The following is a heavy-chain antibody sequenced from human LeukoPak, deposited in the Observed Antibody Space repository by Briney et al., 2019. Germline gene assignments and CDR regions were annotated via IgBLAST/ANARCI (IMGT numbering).Heavy chain of an antibody. V-gene: IGHV3-74*01. CDR2: INSDGSTT. Sequence: PGGSLRLSCAASGYSFSTYGMHWVRQAPGKGLVWVSRINSDGSTTSYAESVEGRFTISRDNAKNTLYLQMNSLRAEDTAVYYCARLRVSSGYYSDYWGQGTLVTVSS. CDR3: ARLRVSSGYYSDY. J-gene: IGHJ4*02. D-gene: IGHD3-22*01. CDR1: GYSFSTYG.